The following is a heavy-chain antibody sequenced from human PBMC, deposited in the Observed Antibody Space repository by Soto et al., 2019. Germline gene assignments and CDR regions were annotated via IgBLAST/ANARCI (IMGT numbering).Heavy chain of an antibody. Sequence: EVQLVESGGGLVQPGGSLKLSCAASGSTFSGSAMHWVRQASGKGLEWVGRIRSKANSYATAYAASVKGRFTISRDDSKNTAYLQMNSLKTEDTAVYYCTRPPAYDSSGYYYALDAFDIWGQGTMVTVSS. CDR3: TRPPAYDSSGYYYALDAFDI. V-gene: IGHV3-73*02. CDR2: IRSKANSYAT. D-gene: IGHD3-22*01. J-gene: IGHJ3*02. CDR1: GSTFSGSA.